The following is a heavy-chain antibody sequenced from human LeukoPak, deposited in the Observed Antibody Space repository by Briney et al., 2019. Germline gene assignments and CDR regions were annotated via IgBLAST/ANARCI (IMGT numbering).Heavy chain of an antibody. V-gene: IGHV4-34*01. CDR1: GGSLSGYY. J-gene: IGHJ3*02. D-gene: IGHD2-8*01. CDR2: INHSGST. Sequence: PSETLSLTCAVYGGSLSGYYWSWIRQPPGKGLEWIGEINHSGSTNYNPSLKSRVTISVDTSKNQFSLKLSSVTAADTAVYYCATRGRYCTNGVCPNARDAFDICGQGTMVTVSS. CDR3: ATRGRYCTNGVCPNARDAFDI.